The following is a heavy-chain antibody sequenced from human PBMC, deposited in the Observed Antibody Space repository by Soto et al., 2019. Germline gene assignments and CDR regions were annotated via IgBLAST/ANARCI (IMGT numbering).Heavy chain of an antibody. V-gene: IGHV1-46*01. CDR1: GYTFTSYY. J-gene: IGHJ6*02. CDR2: INPSGGST. CDR3: ARVSYYYYYGMDV. Sequence: QVQLVQSGAEVKKPGASVKVSCKASGYTFTSYYMHWVRQAPGQGLEWMGIINPSGGSTSYAQKCQGRVTMTRDTSTSTGYMELSILRSEDTAVYDCARVSYYYYYGMDVWGQGTTVTVSS.